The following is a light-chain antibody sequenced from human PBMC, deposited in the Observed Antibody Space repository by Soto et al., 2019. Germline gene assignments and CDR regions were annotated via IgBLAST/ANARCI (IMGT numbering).Light chain of an antibody. CDR2: TKADSDK. CDR3: MIWHSSTWV. J-gene: IGLJ3*02. Sequence: QLVLTQPSSLSASPGASASLTCTLRSGFNVGTYRIYWYQQKPGSPPQYLLKTKADSDKEEGSGVPSRFSASKDASANAGILLISGLQSEDEGDYYCMIWHSSTWVFGGGTKVTVL. V-gene: IGLV5-45*03. CDR1: SGFNVGTYR.